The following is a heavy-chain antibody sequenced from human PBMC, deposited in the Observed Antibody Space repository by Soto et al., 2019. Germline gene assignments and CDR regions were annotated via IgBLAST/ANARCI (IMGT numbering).Heavy chain of an antibody. CDR2: ISGSGGST. D-gene: IGHD3-16*01. CDR1: GFTFSSYA. Sequence: EVQLLESGGGLVQPGGSLRLSCAASGFTFSSYAMSWVRQAPGKGLEWVSAISGSGGSTYYADSVKGRFTISRDNSKNTLYLQMNSLRAEDTAVYYCAKISKLWPTPWGSNYFDYWGQGTLVTVSS. J-gene: IGHJ4*02. V-gene: IGHV3-23*01. CDR3: AKISKLWPTPWGSNYFDY.